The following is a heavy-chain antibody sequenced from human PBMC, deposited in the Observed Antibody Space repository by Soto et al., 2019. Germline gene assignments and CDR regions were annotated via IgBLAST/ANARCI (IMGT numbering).Heavy chain of an antibody. CDR2: MNPNSGNT. V-gene: IGHV1-8*01. Sequence: ASVKVSCKTSGYTFTSYGISWMRQATGQGLEWMGWMNPNSGNTGYAQRFQGRVTMTRNTSISTAYMELSSLRSEDTAVYYCARGLDSSWSRDYWGQGTLVNVSS. D-gene: IGHD6-13*01. CDR3: ARGLDSSWSRDY. J-gene: IGHJ4*02. CDR1: GYTFTSYG.